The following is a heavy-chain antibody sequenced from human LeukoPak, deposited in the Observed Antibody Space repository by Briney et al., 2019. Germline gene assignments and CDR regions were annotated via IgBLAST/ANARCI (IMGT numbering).Heavy chain of an antibody. CDR1: GFTFGDYA. D-gene: IGHD2-2*01. CDR2: IRSKAYGGTT. J-gene: IGHJ4*02. V-gene: IGHV3-49*04. Sequence: PGGSLRLSCTASGFTFGDYAMSWVRQAPGKGLEWVGFIRSKAYGGTTEYAASVKGRFTISRDDSKSTAYLQMNSLKTEDTAVYYCTRELIGYCSSTSCYVYWGQGTLVTVSS. CDR3: TRELIGYCSSTSCYVY.